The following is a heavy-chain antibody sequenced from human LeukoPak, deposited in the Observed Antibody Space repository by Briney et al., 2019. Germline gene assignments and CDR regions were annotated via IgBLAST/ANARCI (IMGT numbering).Heavy chain of an antibody. D-gene: IGHD6-19*01. Sequence: GGSLRLSCAASGFTFSTYSMTWVRQGPGKGLEWVSSIYPSGDSTFYADSVKGRFTISRDNSKNTLYLQMSSLRTEDTAIYYCAKDVAPDSGWDLDYWGQGTLVTVSS. CDR2: IYPSGDST. CDR1: GFTFSTYS. CDR3: AKDVAPDSGWDLDY. V-gene: IGHV3-23*01. J-gene: IGHJ4*02.